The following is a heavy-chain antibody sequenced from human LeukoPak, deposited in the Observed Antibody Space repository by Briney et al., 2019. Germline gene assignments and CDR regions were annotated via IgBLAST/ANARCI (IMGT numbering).Heavy chain of an antibody. D-gene: IGHD3-22*01. CDR3: ARDGRVYYDSSGPGGY. Sequence: ASVKVSCKASGYTFTSYGISWVRQAPGQGLEWMGWISAYNGNTNYAQKLQGRVTTTTDTSTSTAYMELRSLRSDDTAVYYCARDGRVYYDSSGPGGYWGQGTLVTVSS. J-gene: IGHJ4*02. V-gene: IGHV1-18*01. CDR1: GYTFTSYG. CDR2: ISAYNGNT.